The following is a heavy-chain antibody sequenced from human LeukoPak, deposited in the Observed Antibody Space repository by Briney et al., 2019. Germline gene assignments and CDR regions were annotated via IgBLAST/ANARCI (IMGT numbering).Heavy chain of an antibody. D-gene: IGHD2-2*01. V-gene: IGHV3-30*18. J-gene: IGHJ4*02. CDR3: AKGIVSTSAGGFGY. Sequence: GGSLRLSCAASGFTFSYFGMHWVRQAPGKGLEWVAVISYYGSNKYYADSVNGRFTISRDNSKNTLYLQMNSLRTEDTAVYYCAKGIVSTSAGGFGYWGQGTLVTVSS. CDR1: GFTFSYFG. CDR2: ISYYGSNK.